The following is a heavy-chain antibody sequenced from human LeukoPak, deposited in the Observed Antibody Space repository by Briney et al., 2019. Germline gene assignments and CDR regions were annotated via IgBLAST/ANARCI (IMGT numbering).Heavy chain of an antibody. CDR3: ARDRAYKAFDY. J-gene: IGHJ4*02. Sequence: SGGSLTLSCAASGFTFSTSWMNWVRQAPGKGLEWVAGIKPNGGEKYYVDSVKGRFTISRDNAENSLFLQMNSLRGEDTAVYYCARDRAYKAFDYWGQGTLVTVS. CDR2: IKPNGGEK. D-gene: IGHD1-14*01. CDR1: GFTFSTSW. V-gene: IGHV3-7*01.